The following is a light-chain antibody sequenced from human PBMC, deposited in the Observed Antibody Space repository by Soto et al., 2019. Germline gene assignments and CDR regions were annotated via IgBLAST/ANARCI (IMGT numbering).Light chain of an antibody. CDR1: QSVSSY. CDR3: QHRSSWPFT. CDR2: EAS. V-gene: IGKV3-11*01. J-gene: IGKJ3*01. Sequence: EIVLTQSPATLSLSPGERATLSCRASQSVSSYLAWYQQKPGQAPRLLIYEASNRATGIPARFSGSGSGTDFTLAISSLEPEDFAVYYCQHRSSWPFTFGPGTKVDIK.